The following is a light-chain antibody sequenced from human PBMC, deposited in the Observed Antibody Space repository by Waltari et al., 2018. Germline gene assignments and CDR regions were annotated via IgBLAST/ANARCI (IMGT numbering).Light chain of an antibody. CDR1: NIGSYS. Sequence: SYVLTQPPPVSVAPGETARVTSGGDNIGSYSVPWYQQKPGQAPVLVIRYDTDRPSGIPERFSGSNSANTATLTISRVEAGDEANYYCQVWHAAIDPGVFGTGTEVTV. CDR2: YDT. CDR3: QVWHAAIDPGV. J-gene: IGLJ1*01. V-gene: IGLV3-21*04.